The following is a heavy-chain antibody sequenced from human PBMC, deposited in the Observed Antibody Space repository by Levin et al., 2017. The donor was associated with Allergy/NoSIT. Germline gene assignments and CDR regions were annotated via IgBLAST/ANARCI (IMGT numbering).Heavy chain of an antibody. CDR3: ARDPPPDIVATLWTQATKRVADY. D-gene: IGHD5-12*01. V-gene: IGHV1-69*04. J-gene: IGHJ4*02. CDR2: IIPILGIA. Sequence: SVKVSCKASGGTFSSYAISWVRQAPGQGLEWMGRIIPILGIANYAQKFQGRVTITADKSTSTAYMELSSLRSEDTAVYYCARDPPPDIVATLWTQATKRVADYWGQGTLVTVSS. CDR1: GGTFSSYA.